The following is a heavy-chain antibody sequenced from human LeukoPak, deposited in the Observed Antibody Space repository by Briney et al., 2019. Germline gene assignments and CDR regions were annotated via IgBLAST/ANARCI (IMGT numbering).Heavy chain of an antibody. Sequence: PGRSLRLSCAASGFTFDDHAMHWVRQAPGKGLKWVSGISWNGGRIRYADSVKGRLTISRDNAKNSLYLQMNSLRAEDTALYYCARDHYYDSSGYHYFDYWGQGTLVTVSS. CDR3: ARDHYYDSSGYHYFDY. D-gene: IGHD3-22*01. CDR2: ISWNGGRI. J-gene: IGHJ4*02. CDR1: GFTFDDHA. V-gene: IGHV3-9*01.